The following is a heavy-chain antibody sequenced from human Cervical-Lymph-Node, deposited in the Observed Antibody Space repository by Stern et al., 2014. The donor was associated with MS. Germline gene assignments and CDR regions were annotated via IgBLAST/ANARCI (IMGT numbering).Heavy chain of an antibody. D-gene: IGHD1-26*01. Sequence: EVQLVESGGGLVKPGRALRLSCTTSGFTFGDYDLSWVRQAPGKGLEWAVFIRAKPYAGTTEYAASVKGRFTISRDNSGGIAYLQMYSLKTEDTAVYFCTRVRQSGSYYYHFGMDVWGQGTTVTVSS. CDR1: GFTFGDYD. CDR2: IRAKPYAGTT. CDR3: TRVRQSGSYYYHFGMDV. V-gene: IGHV3-49*04. J-gene: IGHJ6*02.